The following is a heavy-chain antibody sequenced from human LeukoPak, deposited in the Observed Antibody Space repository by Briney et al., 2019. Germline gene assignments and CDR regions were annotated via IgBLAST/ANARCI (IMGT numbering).Heavy chain of an antibody. Sequence: GRSLRLSCAASGFTFSSYAMNWVRQAPGKGLEWVSGISGSGGNTYYADSVKGRFTISRDNSKNTLYLQMNSLRAEDTALYYCAKGSAVAGLYYFDYWGQGTLVSVSS. CDR2: ISGSGGNT. J-gene: IGHJ4*02. CDR3: AKGSAVAGLYYFDY. V-gene: IGHV3-23*01. CDR1: GFTFSSYA. D-gene: IGHD6-19*01.